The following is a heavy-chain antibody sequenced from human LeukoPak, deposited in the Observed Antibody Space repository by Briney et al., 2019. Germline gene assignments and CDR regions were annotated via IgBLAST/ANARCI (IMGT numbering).Heavy chain of an antibody. J-gene: IGHJ5*02. D-gene: IGHD3-22*01. CDR2: ISGSGGST. CDR1: GFTFSSYA. V-gene: IGHV3-23*01. Sequence: GGSLRLSCAASGFTFSSYAMSSLRQAPGKGLEWVSAISGSGGSTYYADSVKGRFTISRDNSKNTLYLQMNSLRAEDTAVYYCANPVSNYYDSSGYYWDWFDPWGQGTLVTVSS. CDR3: ANPVSNYYDSSGYYWDWFDP.